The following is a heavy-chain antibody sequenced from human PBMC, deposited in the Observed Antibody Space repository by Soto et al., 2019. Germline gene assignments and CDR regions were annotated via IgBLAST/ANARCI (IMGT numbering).Heavy chain of an antibody. Sequence: PSETLSLTCSVSGGSISSHSHYWGWIRQPPGKGPEWIGYMCYSGSSNYNPSLKSRVSISVATSKSQFSLKLNSVTAPDTAVYYCARAINAAAPGTLDYWGPGTLVTVSS. CDR2: MCYSGSS. J-gene: IGHJ4*02. CDR3: ARAINAAAPGTLDY. V-gene: IGHV4-61*01. CDR1: GGSISSHSHY. D-gene: IGHD6-13*01.